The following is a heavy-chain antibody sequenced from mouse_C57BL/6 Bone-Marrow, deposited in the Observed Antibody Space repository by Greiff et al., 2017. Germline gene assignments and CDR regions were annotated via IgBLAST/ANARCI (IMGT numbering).Heavy chain of an antibody. D-gene: IGHD2-4*01. CDR2: ISDGGSYT. Sequence: EVKLEESGGGLVKPGGSLKLSCAASGFTFSSYAMSWVRQTPEKRLEWVATISDGGSYTYYPDNVKGQFTISRDNAKNNLYLQMSHLKSEDTSMYYCARGPYDYDSLYAMDYWGQGTSVTVSS. V-gene: IGHV5-4*03. CDR3: ARGPYDYDSLYAMDY. J-gene: IGHJ4*01. CDR1: GFTFSSYA.